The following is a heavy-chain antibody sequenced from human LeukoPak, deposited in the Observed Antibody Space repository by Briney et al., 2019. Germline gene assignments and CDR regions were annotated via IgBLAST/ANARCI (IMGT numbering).Heavy chain of an antibody. CDR1: GGSISNYF. CDR2: IYYSDST. V-gene: IGHV4-59*01. D-gene: IGHD2-15*01. CDR3: ARFPGSAEYRHYYYMDV. J-gene: IGHJ6*03. Sequence: PSETLSLTCTVSGGSISNYFWSWIRQPPGKGLECIGYIYYSDSTNYNPSLKSRVTVSVDTSKNQFSLKLSSVTAADTAVYYCARFPGSAEYRHYYYMDVWGKGTTVTVSS.